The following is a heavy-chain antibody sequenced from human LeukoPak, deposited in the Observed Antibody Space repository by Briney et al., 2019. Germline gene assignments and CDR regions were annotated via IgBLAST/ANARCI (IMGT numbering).Heavy chain of an antibody. J-gene: IGHJ5*02. V-gene: IGHV3-30*03. CDR1: GFTFSSYG. Sequence: GGSLRLSCAASGFTFSSYGMHWVRQAPGKGLEWVAVISYDGSNKYYADSVKGRFTISRDNSKNTLYLQMNSLRAEDTAVYYCARPTSYDFWSAQRFDPWGQGTLVTVSS. D-gene: IGHD3-3*01. CDR3: ARPTSYDFWSAQRFDP. CDR2: ISYDGSNK.